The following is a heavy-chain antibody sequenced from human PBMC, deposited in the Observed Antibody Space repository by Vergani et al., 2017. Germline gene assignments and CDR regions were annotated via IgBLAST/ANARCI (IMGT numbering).Heavy chain of an antibody. CDR2: VYHSGST. Sequence: QVQLQESGPGLVKPPGTLSLTCAVSGGSISDTHWWSLVRQSPGKGLEWIGEVYHSGSTNYNPSLQSRVTISVDKSKSQFSLRLTSVTAADTAVYYCARVGLQLWRTFDIWGQGTMVTVSS. CDR3: ARVGLQLWRTFDI. CDR1: GGSISDTHW. D-gene: IGHD5-18*01. J-gene: IGHJ3*02. V-gene: IGHV4-4*03.